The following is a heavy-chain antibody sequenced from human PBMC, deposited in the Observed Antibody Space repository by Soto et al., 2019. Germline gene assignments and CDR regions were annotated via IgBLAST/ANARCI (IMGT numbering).Heavy chain of an antibody. CDR3: STRAYDTNVYYRFDP. D-gene: IGHD3-22*01. CDR1: GGSFSGHS. Sequence: PSETLSLTCAVYGGSFSGHSWTWIRQSPGKGPEWIGDINHSGRVNYSPSLKSRVTISLDTSKNQFSLTLSAVTAADTAMYYCSTRAYDTNVYYRFDPWCQGTLVTVS. J-gene: IGHJ5*01. CDR2: INHSGRV. V-gene: IGHV4-34*01.